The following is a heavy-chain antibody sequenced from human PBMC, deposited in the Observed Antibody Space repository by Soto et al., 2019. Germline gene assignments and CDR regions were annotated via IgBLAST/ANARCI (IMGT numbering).Heavy chain of an antibody. CDR2: ISCSNSYI. CDR3: ARVVDYCDPYYYYGMDV. D-gene: IGHD3-22*01. Sequence: EVQLVESGGGLVKPGGSLRLSCAASGFTFNNYGMNWVRQAPGKGLEWVSSISCSNSYIYYADSVKGRFTISRDNAKNSLYLQMNSLRAEDTAVYYCARVVDYCDPYYYYGMDVWSQGTTVTVSS. V-gene: IGHV3-21*01. J-gene: IGHJ6*02. CDR1: GFTFNNYG.